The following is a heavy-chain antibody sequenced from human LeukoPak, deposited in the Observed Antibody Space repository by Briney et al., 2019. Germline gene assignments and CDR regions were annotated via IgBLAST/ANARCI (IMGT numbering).Heavy chain of an antibody. CDR2: IYYSGST. J-gene: IGHJ5*02. V-gene: IGHV4-31*03. Sequence: PSQTLSLSCTVSGGSISSGGYYWSWIRQHPGKGLEWIGYIYYSGSTYYNPSLKSRVTISVDTSKNQFSLKLSSVTAADTAVYYCARDRLRKWFDPWGQGTLVTVSS. CDR3: ARDRLRKWFDP. CDR1: GGSISSGGYY.